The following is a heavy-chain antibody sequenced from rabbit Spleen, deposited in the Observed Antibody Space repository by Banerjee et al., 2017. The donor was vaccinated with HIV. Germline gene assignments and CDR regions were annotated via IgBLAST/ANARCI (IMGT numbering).Heavy chain of an antibody. V-gene: IGHV1S45*01. J-gene: IGHJ2*01. CDR3: ARNYVNAFDP. Sequence: QEQLEEAGGGLVKPEGTLTLTCPVSGFSFSSNWLCWVRQAPGKGLEWIACIDTNDGDTDYANWPKGRFTISKTSSTTVTLQMTSLTAADTATYFCARNYVNAFDPWGQGTLVTVS. CDR2: IDTNDGDT. D-gene: IGHD1-1*01. CDR1: GFSFSSNW.